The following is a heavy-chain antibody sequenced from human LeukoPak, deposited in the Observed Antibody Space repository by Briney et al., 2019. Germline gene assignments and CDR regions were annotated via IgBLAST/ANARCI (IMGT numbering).Heavy chain of an antibody. D-gene: IGHD5-18*01. CDR3: ARLVSGYSYGLDY. J-gene: IGHJ4*02. CDR2: IYYSGST. V-gene: IGHV4-59*05. CDR1: GDSASSYY. Sequence: KPSETLSLTCSVSGDSASSYYWTWIRQPPGKGLEWIGSIYYSGSTYYNPSLKSRVTISVDTSKNQFSLKLSSVTAADTAVYYCARLVSGYSYGLDYWGRGTLVTVSS.